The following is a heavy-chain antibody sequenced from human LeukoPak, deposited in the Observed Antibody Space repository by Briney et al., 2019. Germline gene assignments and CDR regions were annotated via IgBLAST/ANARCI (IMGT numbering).Heavy chain of an antibody. V-gene: IGHV3-21*01. J-gene: IGHJ4*02. CDR1: GFTFSSYC. Sequence: PGGSLRLSCAASGFTFSSYCMNWVRQAPGKGLEWVSFISSSSAHINYADSVKGRFTISRDNPRNSLYLQMNSLRAEDTAVYYCARDIGGSYTAIDYWGQGTLVTVSS. D-gene: IGHD1-26*01. CDR2: ISSSSAHI. CDR3: ARDIGGSYTAIDY.